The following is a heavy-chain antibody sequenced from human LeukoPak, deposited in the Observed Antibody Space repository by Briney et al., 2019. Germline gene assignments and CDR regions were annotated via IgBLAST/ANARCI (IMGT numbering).Heavy chain of an antibody. CDR1: GFTFSDYY. CDR3: AREVDTCFDY. V-gene: IGHV3-11*06. Sequence: GGSLRLSCAASGFTFSDYYMSWIRQAPGKGLEWVSSISSSSSYIYYADSVKGRFTISRDNAKNSLYLQMNSLRAEDTAVYYCAREVDTCFDYWGQGTLVTVSS. CDR2: ISSSSSYI. J-gene: IGHJ4*02. D-gene: IGHD5-18*01.